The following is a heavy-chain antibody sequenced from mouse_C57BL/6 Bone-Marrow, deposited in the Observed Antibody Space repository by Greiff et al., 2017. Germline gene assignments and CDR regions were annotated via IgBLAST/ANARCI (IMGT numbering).Heavy chain of an antibody. CDR3: ARSKGYYYGSSADY. CDR1: GYTFTSYG. V-gene: IGHV1-81*01. J-gene: IGHJ2*01. D-gene: IGHD1-1*01. Sequence: VMLVESGAELARPGASVKLSCKASGYTFTSYGISWVKQRTGQGLEWIGEIYPRSGNTYYNEKFKGKATLTADKSSSTAYMELRSLTSEDSAVYVCARSKGYYYGSSADYWGQGTTLTVSS. CDR2: IYPRSGNT.